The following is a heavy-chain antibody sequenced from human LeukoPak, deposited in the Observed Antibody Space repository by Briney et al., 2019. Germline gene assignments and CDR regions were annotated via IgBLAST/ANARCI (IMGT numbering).Heavy chain of an antibody. D-gene: IGHD3-10*01. J-gene: IGHJ3*02. CDR1: GASISSGLYY. V-gene: IGHV4-61*02. CDR2: IQVSGGT. Sequence: SETLSLTCTVSGASISSGLYYWNWVRQPAGKGLEWIGRIQVSGGTTYNPSLKSRVTISVDTSRNQFSLKLSSVTAADTAVYYCAREDTMVRGVITYAFDIWGQGTMVTVSS. CDR3: AREDTMVRGVITYAFDI.